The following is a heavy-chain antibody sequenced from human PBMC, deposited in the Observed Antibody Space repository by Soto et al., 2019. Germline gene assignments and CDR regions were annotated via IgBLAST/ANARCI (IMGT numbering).Heavy chain of an antibody. CDR3: ARGPRPLGYCSSTSCYVGSAFDI. V-gene: IGHV1-69*13. CDR2: IIPIFGTA. Sequence: ASVKVSCKASGGTFSSHAISWVRQAPGQGLEWMGGIIPIFGTANYAQKFQGRVTITADESTSTAYMELSSLRSEDTAVYYCARGPRPLGYCSSTSCYVGSAFDIWGQGTMVTVSS. D-gene: IGHD2-2*01. CDR1: GGTFSSHA. J-gene: IGHJ3*02.